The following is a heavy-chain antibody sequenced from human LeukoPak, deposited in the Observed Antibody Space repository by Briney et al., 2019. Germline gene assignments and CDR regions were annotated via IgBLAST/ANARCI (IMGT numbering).Heavy chain of an antibody. CDR3: ARGPPYYDILTGYYPAHYFDY. D-gene: IGHD3-9*01. CDR2: INHSGST. V-gene: IGHV4-34*01. CDR1: GGSFSGYY. Sequence: SETLSLTCAVYGGSFSGYYWSWTRQPPGKGLEWIGEINHSGSTNYNPSLKSRVTISVDTSKNQFSLKLSSVTAADTAVYYCARGPPYYDILTGYYPAHYFDYWGQGTLVTVSS. J-gene: IGHJ4*02.